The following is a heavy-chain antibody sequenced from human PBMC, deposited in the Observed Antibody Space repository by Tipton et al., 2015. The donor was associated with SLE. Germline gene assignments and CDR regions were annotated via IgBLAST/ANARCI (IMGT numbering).Heavy chain of an antibody. Sequence: TLSLTCSVSGGSISSNYWIWIRQPPGKGLEWIGYISYGGGTNYNPSLKSRVTISVDTAKNQFSLRLSSVTAADTAVYYCARGMVTWRGAIIGVDVWGPGTTVNVSS. CDR2: ISYGGGT. CDR1: GGSISSNY. D-gene: IGHD2-21*02. CDR3: ARGMVTWRGAIIGVDV. V-gene: IGHV4-59*08. J-gene: IGHJ6*02.